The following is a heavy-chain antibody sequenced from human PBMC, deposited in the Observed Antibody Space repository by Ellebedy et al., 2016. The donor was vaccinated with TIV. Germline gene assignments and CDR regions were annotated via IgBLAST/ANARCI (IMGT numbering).Heavy chain of an antibody. CDR3: ARVRGYSYGSGYGMDV. J-gene: IGHJ6*02. Sequence: SETLSLTXTVSGGSISSYYWSWIRQPPGKGLEWIGYIYYSGSTNYNPSLKSRVTISVDTSKNQFSLKLSSVTAADTAVYYCARVRGYSYGSGYGMDVWGQGTTVTVSS. V-gene: IGHV4-59*01. CDR2: IYYSGST. D-gene: IGHD5-18*01. CDR1: GGSISSYY.